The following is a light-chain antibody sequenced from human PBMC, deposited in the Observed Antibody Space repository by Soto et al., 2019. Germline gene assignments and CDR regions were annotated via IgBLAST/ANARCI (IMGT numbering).Light chain of an antibody. CDR3: QQMNSYPLT. Sequence: IHLTQSPSSLSASVGDEVTITCRASQAISINLAWYQQRPGRAPKLLIYGASTLHSGVSSRFGGSGSGTDFTLTIRSLQPEDFATYYCQQMNSYPLTFGGGTRVEIK. CDR1: QAISIN. J-gene: IGKJ4*01. V-gene: IGKV1-9*01. CDR2: GAS.